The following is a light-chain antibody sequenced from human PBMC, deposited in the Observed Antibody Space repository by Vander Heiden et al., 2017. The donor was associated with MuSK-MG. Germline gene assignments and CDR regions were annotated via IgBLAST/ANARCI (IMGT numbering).Light chain of an antibody. Sequence: SSELTPDPAVAVAVGQTVRITSRGDSLRSYYASWYQQKPGPAPVLVIYGKNNRPSGIPDRFSGSSSGNTASLTITGAQAEDEADYYCNSRDSSGNHVVFGGGTKLTVL. J-gene: IGLJ2*01. CDR2: GKN. V-gene: IGLV3-19*01. CDR3: NSRDSSGNHVV. CDR1: SLRSYY.